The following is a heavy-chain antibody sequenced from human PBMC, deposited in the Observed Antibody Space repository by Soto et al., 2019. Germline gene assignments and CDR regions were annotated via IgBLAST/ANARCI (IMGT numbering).Heavy chain of an antibody. V-gene: IGHV4-4*02. D-gene: IGHD3-10*01. CDR1: GGSISSSNW. CDR2: IYHSGST. CDR3: ARDLRGLLWFGELWGNGMDV. Sequence: SETLSLTCAVSGGSISSSNWWSWVRQPPGKGLEWIGEIYHSGSTNYNPSLKSRVTISVDKSKNQFSLKLSSVTAADTAVYYCARDLRGLLWFGELWGNGMDVWGQGTTVTVSS. J-gene: IGHJ6*02.